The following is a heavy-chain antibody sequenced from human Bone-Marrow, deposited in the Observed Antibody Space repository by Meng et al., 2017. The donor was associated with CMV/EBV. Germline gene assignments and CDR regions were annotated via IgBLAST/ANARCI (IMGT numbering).Heavy chain of an antibody. J-gene: IGHJ4*02. CDR1: GFTFGSYA. D-gene: IGHD1-26*01. CDR3: APRVVGAN. V-gene: IGHV3-23*01. CDR2: ISASGGTT. Sequence: GESLKISCAASGFTFGSYAMNWVRQAPGKGLEWVSAISASGGTTYYADSVKGRFTISRDNSKNTLYLQMNSLRAEDTAVYYCAPRVVGANWGQGTLVTVSS.